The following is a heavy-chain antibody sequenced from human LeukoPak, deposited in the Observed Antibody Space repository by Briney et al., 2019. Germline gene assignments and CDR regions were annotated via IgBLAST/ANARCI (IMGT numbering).Heavy chain of an antibody. V-gene: IGHV1-24*01. CDR2: LDPEDGEA. CDR1: GYTLTELS. D-gene: IGHD3-16*02. CDR3: PTVLTYDEVWGCYRPLLPC. J-gene: IGHJ4*02. Sequence: GASVKVSCKVSGYTLTELSMHWVRQAPGKGLEWMGGLDPEDGEAIYAQKFQGRVTMTEDTSTDTAYMELSSLRSEDTAVYYFPTVLTYDEVWGCYRPLLPCWGQGTLVTSPQ.